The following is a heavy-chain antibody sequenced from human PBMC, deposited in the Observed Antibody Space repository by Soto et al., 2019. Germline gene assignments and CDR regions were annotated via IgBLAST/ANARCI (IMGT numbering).Heavy chain of an antibody. V-gene: IGHV1-3*01. CDR2: INAGNGNT. Sequence: ASVKVSCKASGYTFTSYAMHWVRQAPGQRLEWMGWINAGNGNTKYSQKFQGRVTITRDTSASTAYMELSSLRSEDTAVYYCARYCTCIVCPSYYYGMDVWGQGTTVTVS. CDR3: ARYCTCIVCPSYYYGMDV. J-gene: IGHJ6*02. CDR1: GYTFTSYA. D-gene: IGHD2-15*01.